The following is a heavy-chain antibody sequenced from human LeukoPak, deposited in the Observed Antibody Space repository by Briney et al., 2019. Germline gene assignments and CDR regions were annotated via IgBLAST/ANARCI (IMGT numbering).Heavy chain of an antibody. Sequence: GGSLRLSCAASGFTFDDYAMHWVRQAPGKGLEWVSLISGDGSSTYYADSVKGRFTISRDNSKNSLYLQMNSLRTEDTALYYCAKDRAVAGTVNWYFDLWGRGTLVTVSS. J-gene: IGHJ2*01. CDR3: AKDRAVAGTVNWYFDL. CDR2: ISGDGSST. CDR1: GFTFDDYA. V-gene: IGHV3-43*02. D-gene: IGHD6-19*01.